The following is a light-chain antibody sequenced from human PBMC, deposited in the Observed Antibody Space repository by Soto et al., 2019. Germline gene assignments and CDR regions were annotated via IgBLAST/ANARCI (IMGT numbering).Light chain of an antibody. Sequence: QSALTQPASVSGSPGQSITISCTGTSSDIGGYNYVSWYQQHPGKAPKLMIYGVSNRPSGVSGRFSGSKSGNTASLTISGLQTEDEADYYCQSYDSSFVLFGGGTKLTVL. CDR1: SSDIGGYNY. J-gene: IGLJ2*01. V-gene: IGLV2-14*01. CDR3: QSYDSSFVL. CDR2: GVS.